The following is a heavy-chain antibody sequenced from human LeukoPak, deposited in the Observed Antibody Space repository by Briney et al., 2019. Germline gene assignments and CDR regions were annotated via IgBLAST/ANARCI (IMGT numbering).Heavy chain of an antibody. CDR3: AKVTYGSGTYGAFDY. J-gene: IGHJ4*02. CDR1: GFTFSSYS. Sequence: GGSLRLSCAASGFTFSSYSIYWVRQAPGKGLEWVSSISSSSRYINYADSVKGRFTISRDNSKNTLYLQMNSLRAEDTAVYYCAKVTYGSGTYGAFDYWGQGTLVTVPS. D-gene: IGHD3-10*01. CDR2: ISSSSRYI. V-gene: IGHV3-21*04.